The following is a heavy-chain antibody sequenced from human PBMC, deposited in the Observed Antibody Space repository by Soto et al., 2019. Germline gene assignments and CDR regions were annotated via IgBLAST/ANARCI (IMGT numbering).Heavy chain of an antibody. CDR2: IWYDGSNK. CDR1: GFTFSSYG. Sequence: GGSLRLSCAASGFTFSSYGMHWVRQAPGKGLEWVAVIWYDGSNKYYADSVKGRFTISRDNSKNTLYLQMNSLRAEDTAVYYCAKDAGPHDYGDVDAFDIWGQGTMVTVSS. D-gene: IGHD4-17*01. J-gene: IGHJ3*02. V-gene: IGHV3-33*06. CDR3: AKDAGPHDYGDVDAFDI.